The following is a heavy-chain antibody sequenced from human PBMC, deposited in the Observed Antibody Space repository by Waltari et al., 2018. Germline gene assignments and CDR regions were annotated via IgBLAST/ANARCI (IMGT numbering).Heavy chain of an antibody. V-gene: IGHV4-34*01. CDR1: GGSFSGYY. Sequence: QVQLQQWGVGLLKPSETLSLTCAVYGGSFSGYYWSWIRQPPGKGLEWIGEIHHSGTTFYSPSLKGRVTKSMDTSKNQFSLNLSSVTAADTAMYYCARGRLLITPDARGCDYWGQGILVTVSS. D-gene: IGHD1-20*01. CDR3: ARGRLLITPDARGCDY. CDR2: IHHSGTT. J-gene: IGHJ4*02.